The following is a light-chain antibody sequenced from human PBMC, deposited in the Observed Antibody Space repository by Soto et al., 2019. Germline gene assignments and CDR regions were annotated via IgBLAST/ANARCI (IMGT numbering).Light chain of an antibody. CDR3: GTWDSSLSAGV. J-gene: IGLJ2*01. CDR1: SSNIGNNY. V-gene: IGLV1-51*01. Sequence: QSVLRQPPSVSAAPGQTVTISCSGSSSNIGNNYVSWYQQLPGTAPKLLIYDNNKRPSGIPDRFSGSKSGTSATLGITGLQTGDEADYYCGTWDSSLSAGVFGGGTKVTVL. CDR2: DNN.